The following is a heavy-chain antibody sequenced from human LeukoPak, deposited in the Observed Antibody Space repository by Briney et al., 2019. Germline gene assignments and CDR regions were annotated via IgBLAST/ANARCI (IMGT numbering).Heavy chain of an antibody. Sequence: GGSLRLSCVVSGFTFSSCSMNWVRQAPGKGLEWVSYISSSSTTRYYADSVKGRFTISRDNAENSLYLQMNSLRDEDSAVYYCARDPHIAAAGTIFDYWGQGTLVTVSS. J-gene: IGHJ4*02. CDR2: ISSSSTTR. V-gene: IGHV3-48*02. CDR1: GFTFSSCS. D-gene: IGHD6-13*01. CDR3: ARDPHIAAAGTIFDY.